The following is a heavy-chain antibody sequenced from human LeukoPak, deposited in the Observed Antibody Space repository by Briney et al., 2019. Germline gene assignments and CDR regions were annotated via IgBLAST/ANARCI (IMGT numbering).Heavy chain of an antibody. J-gene: IGHJ4*02. CDR1: GFTFSSYG. V-gene: IGHV3-33*01. Sequence: GSLRLSCAASGFTFSSYGMHWVRQAPGKGLEWVAVIWYDGSNKYYADSVKGRFTISRDNSKNTLYLQMNSLRAEDTAVYYCARGGGGWYTFDYWGQGTLVTVS. CDR3: ARGGGGWYTFDY. CDR2: IWYDGSNK. D-gene: IGHD2-15*01.